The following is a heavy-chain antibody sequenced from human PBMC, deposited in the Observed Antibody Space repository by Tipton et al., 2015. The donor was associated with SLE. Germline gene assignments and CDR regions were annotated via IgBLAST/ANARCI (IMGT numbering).Heavy chain of an antibody. J-gene: IGHJ4*02. Sequence: QSGPEVKKPGASVKVSCKASGYTFTGYYMHWVRQAPGQGLEWMGWINPNSGGTNYAQKFQGRVTMTRDTSISTAYMELSRLRSDGTAVYYCARAGEVVVPADRGTNDYWGKGTLVTVSS. D-gene: IGHD2-2*01. V-gene: IGHV1-2*02. CDR3: ARAGEVVVPADRGTNDY. CDR1: GYTFTGYY. CDR2: INPNSGGT.